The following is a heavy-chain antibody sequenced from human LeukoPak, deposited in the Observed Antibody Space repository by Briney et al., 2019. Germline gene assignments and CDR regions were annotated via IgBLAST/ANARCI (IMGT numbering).Heavy chain of an antibody. CDR1: GGSISSSNW. CDR3: ARQSASTYYDFWSGYYVGY. J-gene: IGHJ4*02. D-gene: IGHD3-3*01. CDR2: IYHSGST. Sequence: SETLSLTCAVSGGSISSSNWWSWVRQPPGKGLEWIGEIYHSGSTNYNPSLKSRVTISVDKSKNQFSLKLSSVTAADTAVYYCARQSASTYYDFWSGYYVGYWGQGTLVTVSS. V-gene: IGHV4-4*02.